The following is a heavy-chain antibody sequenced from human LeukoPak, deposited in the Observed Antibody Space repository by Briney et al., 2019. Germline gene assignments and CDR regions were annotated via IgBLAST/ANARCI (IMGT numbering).Heavy chain of an antibody. D-gene: IGHD2-2*01. J-gene: IGHJ4*02. V-gene: IGHV4-59*01. Sequence: SETLSLTCTVSGGSISSFYWHWIRQPPGKGLEWIGNIYYTGSTNYNPSLKSRVTISVDRSKNQFSLKLTSLTAADTAVYYCAREGCSSTSCSQTSLDSWGQGTLVSVSS. CDR2: IYYTGST. CDR1: GGSISSFY. CDR3: AREGCSSTSCSQTSLDS.